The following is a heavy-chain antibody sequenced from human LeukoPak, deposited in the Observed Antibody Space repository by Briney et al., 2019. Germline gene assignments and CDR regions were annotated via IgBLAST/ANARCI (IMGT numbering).Heavy chain of an antibody. CDR3: ARADYGWLPG. CDR2: IYYSGTT. CDR1: GGSISSGDHY. D-gene: IGHD4/OR15-4a*01. V-gene: IGHV4-30-4*08. J-gene: IGHJ4*02. Sequence: SETLSLTCTVSGGSISSGDHYWSWIRQPPGKGLEWIGYIYYSGTTSYNPSLKSRITISLDTSKNQFSLRLSSVTAADTAVYYCARADYGWLPGWGQGTLVTVSS.